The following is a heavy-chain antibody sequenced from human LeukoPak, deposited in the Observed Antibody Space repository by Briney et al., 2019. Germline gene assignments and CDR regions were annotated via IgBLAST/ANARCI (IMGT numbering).Heavy chain of an antibody. CDR3: ARGGGYDEFDY. CDR1: GYTFSAYY. J-gene: IGHJ4*02. CDR2: INPNSGGT. D-gene: IGHD5-12*01. V-gene: IGHV1-2*02. Sequence: GASVKVSCKASGYTFSAYYMHWVRQAPGQGLEWMGWINPNSGGTNYAQKFQGRVTMTRDTSISTAYMDRSRLRSDDTAVYYCARGGGYDEFDYWGQGTLVTVSS.